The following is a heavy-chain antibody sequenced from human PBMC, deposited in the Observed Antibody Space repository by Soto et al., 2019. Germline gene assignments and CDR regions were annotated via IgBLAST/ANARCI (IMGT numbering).Heavy chain of an antibody. CDR2: IIPIFGTA. V-gene: IGHV1-69*13. Sequence: ASVKVSCKASGGTLSSYAISWVRQAPGQGLEWMGGIIPIFGTANYAQKFQGRVAITADESTSTAYMELSSLRSEDTAVYYCARDTPIAARPYYYYGMDVWGQGTTVTVYS. D-gene: IGHD6-6*01. CDR1: GGTLSSYA. CDR3: ARDTPIAARPYYYYGMDV. J-gene: IGHJ6*02.